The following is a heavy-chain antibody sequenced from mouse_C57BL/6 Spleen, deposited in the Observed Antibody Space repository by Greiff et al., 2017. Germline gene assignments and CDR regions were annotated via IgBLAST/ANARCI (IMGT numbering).Heavy chain of an antibody. CDR3: ACFNDWYLDD. CDR2: INYDGSST. V-gene: IGHV5-16*01. J-gene: IGHJ1*03. Sequence: EVMLVESEGGLVQPGSSMKLSCTASGFTFSDYYMAWVRQVPEQGLEWVANINYDGSSTYYLDSLKSRFILSRDNAENILYLQMSSLKSEDTATYYCACFNDWYLDDWGKGTTVTVSS. CDR1: GFTFSDYY.